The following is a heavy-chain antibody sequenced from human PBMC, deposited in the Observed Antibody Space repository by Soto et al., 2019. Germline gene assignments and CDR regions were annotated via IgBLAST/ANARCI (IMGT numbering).Heavy chain of an antibody. J-gene: IGHJ6*02. V-gene: IGHV3-30*18. CDR2: ISYDGSNK. CDR3: AKAYTIFGVVIILGGMDV. CDR1: GFTFSSYG. Sequence: RGSLRLSCAASGFTFSSYGRHWVRQAPGKGLEWVAVISYDGSNKYYAESVKARFTISRDNSKNTLYLQKNSLRAEDTAVYYCAKAYTIFGVVIILGGMDVGGQGITVTVS. D-gene: IGHD3-3*01.